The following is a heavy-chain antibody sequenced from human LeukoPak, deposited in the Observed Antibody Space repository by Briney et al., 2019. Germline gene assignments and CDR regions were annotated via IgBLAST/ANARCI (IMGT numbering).Heavy chain of an antibody. D-gene: IGHD2-2*01. CDR2: IREDGSEK. Sequence: GGSLRPSCAASGSTFSSYWMSWVRQAPGKGLEWVANIREDGSEKYYVDSAKGRFTISRDNAKNSLYLQMNSLRAEDTAVYYCARGRFCSSISCSHFDYWGQGTLVAVSS. CDR3: ARGRFCSSISCSHFDY. CDR1: GSTFSSYW. J-gene: IGHJ4*02. V-gene: IGHV3-7*01.